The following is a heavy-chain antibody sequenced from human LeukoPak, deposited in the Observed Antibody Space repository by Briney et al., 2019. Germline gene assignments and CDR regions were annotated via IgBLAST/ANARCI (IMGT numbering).Heavy chain of an antibody. CDR3: ARGSGSGSHGMDV. J-gene: IGHJ6*02. CDR2: ISYSGTT. D-gene: IGHD3-10*01. CDR1: GGYINTYY. Sequence: SETLSLTCTISGGYINTYYWSWIRQPPGKGLEYIGYISYSGTTNYNPSLNSRVTISIGTSRNQFSLRLSSVTAADTAVYYCARGSGSGSHGMDVWGQGTTVTVSS. V-gene: IGHV4-59*08.